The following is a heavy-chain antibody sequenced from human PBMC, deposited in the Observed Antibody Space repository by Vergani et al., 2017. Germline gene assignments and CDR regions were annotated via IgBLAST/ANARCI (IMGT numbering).Heavy chain of an antibody. J-gene: IGHJ4*02. Sequence: EVQVVETGGGLVQPGGSLRLSCAASGFTVSSNYMSWVRQAPGKGLEWVSAISGSGGSTYYADSVKGRFTISRDNSKNTLYLQMNSLRAEDTAVYYCAKLPIQAARAPSDYWGQGTLVTVSS. CDR1: GFTVSSNY. V-gene: IGHV3-23*04. CDR3: AKLPIQAARAPSDY. D-gene: IGHD6-6*01. CDR2: ISGSGGST.